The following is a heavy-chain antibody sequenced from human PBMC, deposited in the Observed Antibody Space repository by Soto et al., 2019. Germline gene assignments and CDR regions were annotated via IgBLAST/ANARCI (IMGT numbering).Heavy chain of an antibody. D-gene: IGHD2-15*01. CDR2: ISAYNGNT. CDR3: AIVGTEVVVAATPIDYYYYMDV. J-gene: IGHJ6*03. CDR1: GYTFTSYG. V-gene: IGHV1-18*01. Sequence: ASVKVSCKASGYTFTSYGISWVRQAPGQGLEWMGWISAYNGNTNYAQKLQGRVTMTTDTSTSTAYMDLRSLRSDDTAVYYWAIVGTEVVVAATPIDYYYYMDVWGKGTTVTVSS.